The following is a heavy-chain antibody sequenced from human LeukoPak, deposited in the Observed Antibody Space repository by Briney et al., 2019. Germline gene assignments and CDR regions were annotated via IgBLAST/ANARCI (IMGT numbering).Heavy chain of an antibody. D-gene: IGHD2-8*01. CDR3: AKDLRNSVSPSPSAFDI. J-gene: IGHJ3*02. CDR2: ISGSGGST. V-gene: IGHV3-23*01. Sequence: GESLKISCAASGFTFSSYAMSWVRQAPGKGLEWVSAISGSGGSTYYADSVKGRFTISRDNSKNTLYLQMNSLRAEDTAVYYCAKDLRNSVSPSPSAFDIWGQGTMVTVSS. CDR1: GFTFSSYA.